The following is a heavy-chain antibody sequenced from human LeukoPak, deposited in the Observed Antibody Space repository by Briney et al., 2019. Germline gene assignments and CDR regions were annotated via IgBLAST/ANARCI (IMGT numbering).Heavy chain of an antibody. J-gene: IGHJ4*02. V-gene: IGHV3-11*03. Sequence: PGGSLRLSCAASGFTFSDYYMSWIRQAPGKGLEWVSYISKSSSSTNYADSVKGRFSISRDNAKNSLYLQLNSLTAEDTAVYYCARMMSSGSPLDYWGQGTLVTVSS. CDR1: GFTFSDYY. CDR2: ISKSSSST. D-gene: IGHD3-10*01. CDR3: ARMMSSGSPLDY.